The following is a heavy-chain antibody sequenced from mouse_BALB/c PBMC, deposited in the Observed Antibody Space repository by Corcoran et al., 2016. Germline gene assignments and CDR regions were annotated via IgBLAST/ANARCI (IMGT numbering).Heavy chain of an antibody. Sequence: EVQLQQSGPELVKTGASVTMSCKASGYTFTSYVMHWVKQKPGQGLEWIGYINPYNDGTKYNEKFKGKATLTSDKSSNTAYMELSSLTSEDSAVYYCARLYPGIAMDYWGQGTSVTVSS. CDR1: GYTFTSYV. CDR3: ARLYPGIAMDY. J-gene: IGHJ4*01. V-gene: IGHV1S136*01. CDR2: INPYNDGT.